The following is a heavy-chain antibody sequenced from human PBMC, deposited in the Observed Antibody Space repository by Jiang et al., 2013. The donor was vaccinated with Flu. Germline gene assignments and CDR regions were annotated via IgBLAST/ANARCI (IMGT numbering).Heavy chain of an antibody. CDR2: INYSGST. CDR1: GGSFSGYY. V-gene: IGHV4-34*01. J-gene: IGHJ5*02. D-gene: IGHD4-23*01. Sequence: LLKPSETLSRTCAVYGGSFSGYYWSWIRQPPGKGLEWIGEINYSGSTNYNPSLKSRVTISVDTSKSQFSLKLNSVTAADTAVYYCARGFYGGNSVAFDPWGQGTLVTVSS. CDR3: ARGFYGGNSVAFDP.